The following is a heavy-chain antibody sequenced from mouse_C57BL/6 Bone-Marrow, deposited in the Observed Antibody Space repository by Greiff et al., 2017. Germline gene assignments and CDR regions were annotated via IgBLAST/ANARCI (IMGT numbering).Heavy chain of an antibody. D-gene: IGHD1-1*01. J-gene: IGHJ4*01. CDR2: IWGVGST. CDR3: ASEGVEGYYAMDY. CDR1: GFSFTSYG. V-gene: IGHV2-6*01. Sequence: QVQLQESGPGLVAPSQSLSITCTVSGFSFTSYGVDWVRQSPGKGLEWLGVIWGVGSTNYNSALKSRLSIRKNNSKSQVFLKMNSLQTDDTAMYYCASEGVEGYYAMDYWGQGTTLTVSS.